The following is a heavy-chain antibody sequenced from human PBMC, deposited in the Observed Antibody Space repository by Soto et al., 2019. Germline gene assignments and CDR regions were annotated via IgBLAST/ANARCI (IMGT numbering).Heavy chain of an antibody. V-gene: IGHV3-21*01. Sequence: GGSLRLSCAASGFTFSSYSMNWVRQAPGKGLEWVSSISSSSSYIYYADSVKGRFTISRDNAKNSLYLQMNSLRAEDTAVYYCAREGNDYGDYFDYWGQGTLVTVSS. CDR3: AREGNDYGDYFDY. CDR2: ISSSSSYI. D-gene: IGHD4-17*01. CDR1: GFTFSSYS. J-gene: IGHJ4*02.